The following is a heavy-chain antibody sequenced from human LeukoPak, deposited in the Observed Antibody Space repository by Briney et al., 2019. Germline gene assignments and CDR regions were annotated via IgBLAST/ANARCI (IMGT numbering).Heavy chain of an antibody. Sequence: ASVKVSCKASGYTFIGHYIHWVRQAPGQGLEWMGWMNPDSGGTNYAQKFQDRVTMNRDTSITTAYTELSRLTSDDTAIYYCARIMEYYDFTPRGFDIWGQGTMVAVSS. J-gene: IGHJ3*02. CDR3: ARIMEYYDFTPRGFDI. CDR1: GYTFIGHY. D-gene: IGHD3/OR15-3a*01. CDR2: MNPDSGGT. V-gene: IGHV1-2*02.